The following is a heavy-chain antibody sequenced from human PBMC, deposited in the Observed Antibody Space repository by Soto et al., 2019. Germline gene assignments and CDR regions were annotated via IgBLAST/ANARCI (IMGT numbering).Heavy chain of an antibody. D-gene: IGHD3-3*01. CDR1: GGSSSGDF. Sequence: QVQLQQWGAGLLKPSETLSLTCAVHGGSSSGDFWTWVRQSPGKGLEWIGAISHSGSVNYSTSLKSRISISLDPSTNQLSLSLTSLTAADTAVYYCARAKFDSWSFYYYGLDVWCQGTTVTVSS. CDR2: ISHSGSV. CDR3: ARAKFDSWSFYYYGLDV. V-gene: IGHV4-34*01. J-gene: IGHJ6*02.